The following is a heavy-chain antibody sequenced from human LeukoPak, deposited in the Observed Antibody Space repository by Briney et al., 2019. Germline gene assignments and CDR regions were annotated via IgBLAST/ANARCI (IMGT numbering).Heavy chain of an antibody. CDR2: IYYTGAT. Sequence: PSETLSLTCTVSGGSITSDSYYWSWIRQHPGKGLEWIGYIYYTGATDYSPSLKSRAIISLDTSKNQFSLNLSSVTAADTAVYYCSRDATYFYDRSGYYYPYDAFDIWGQGTMVTVSS. J-gene: IGHJ3*02. CDR3: SRDATYFYDRSGYYYPYDAFDI. CDR1: GGSITSDSYY. D-gene: IGHD3-22*01. V-gene: IGHV4-31*03.